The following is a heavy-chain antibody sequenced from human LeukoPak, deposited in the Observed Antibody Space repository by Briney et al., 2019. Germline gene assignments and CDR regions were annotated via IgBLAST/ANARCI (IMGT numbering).Heavy chain of an antibody. V-gene: IGHV4-39*01. Sequence: PSETLSLTCTVSGGSISSSSYYWGWIRQPPGKGLEWIGSIYYSGSTYYNPYLKSRVTISVDTSKNQFSLKLSSVTAADTAVYYCASTGGYSYGYAEYYFDYWGQGTLVTVSS. CDR1: GGSISSSSYY. D-gene: IGHD5-18*01. CDR3: ASTGGYSYGYAEYYFDY. CDR2: IYYSGST. J-gene: IGHJ4*02.